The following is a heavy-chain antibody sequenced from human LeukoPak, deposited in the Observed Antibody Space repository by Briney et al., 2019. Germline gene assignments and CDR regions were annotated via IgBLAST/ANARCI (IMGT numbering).Heavy chain of an antibody. V-gene: IGHV1-18*01. D-gene: IGHD3-22*01. CDR1: GGTFSSYA. CDR2: ISAYNGNT. Sequence: ASVKVSCKASGGTFSSYAISWVRQAPGQGLEWMGWISAYNGNTNYAQKLQGRVTMTTDTSTSTAYMELRSLRSDDTAVYYCARAPWGYDSSGYYDPDYWGQGTLVTVSS. CDR3: ARAPWGYDSSGYYDPDY. J-gene: IGHJ4*02.